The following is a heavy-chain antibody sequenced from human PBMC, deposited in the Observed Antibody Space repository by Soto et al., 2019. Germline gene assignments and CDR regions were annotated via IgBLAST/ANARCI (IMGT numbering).Heavy chain of an antibody. CDR1: GVTCSDYY. V-gene: IGHV3-7*05. CDR2: INQDGSAK. Sequence: AGGLLRLPCGAVGVTCSDYYMSRFRQAPGKGLEWVANINQDGSAKSYVDSVRGRFTISRDNGKNSLSLQMESLRADDTAVYYCARWNGGFDPWGQGTLVTVSS. D-gene: IGHD1-1*01. J-gene: IGHJ5*02. CDR3: ARWNGGFDP.